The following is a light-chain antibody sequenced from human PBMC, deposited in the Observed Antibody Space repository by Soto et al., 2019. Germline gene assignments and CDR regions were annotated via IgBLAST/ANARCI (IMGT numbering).Light chain of an antibody. V-gene: IGKV3-20*01. J-gene: IGKJ2*01. CDR1: QSVKSRY. CDR3: QQYDNSPPYA. CDR2: GAS. Sequence: EIVLTQSPGTLSLSPGDRVTLSCRASQSVKSRYIAWYQQKPGQAPRPLIYGASSRVSETPDRFSGSGSGTDFTLTISRLEPEDFAVYYCQQYDNSPPYAFGQGTKLEIK.